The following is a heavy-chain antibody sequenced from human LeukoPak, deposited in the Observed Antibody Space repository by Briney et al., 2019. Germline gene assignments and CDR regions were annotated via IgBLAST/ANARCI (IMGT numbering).Heavy chain of an antibody. Sequence: GASVKVSCKASGGTFSSYAISWVRQAPGQGLEWMGRIIPILGIANYAQKFQGRVTITADKSTSTAYMELSSLRSEDTAVYYCAREKRITIFGVVIAPFDPWGQGTLVTVSS. V-gene: IGHV1-69*04. D-gene: IGHD3-3*01. CDR1: GGTFSSYA. CDR3: AREKRITIFGVVIAPFDP. CDR2: IIPILGIA. J-gene: IGHJ5*02.